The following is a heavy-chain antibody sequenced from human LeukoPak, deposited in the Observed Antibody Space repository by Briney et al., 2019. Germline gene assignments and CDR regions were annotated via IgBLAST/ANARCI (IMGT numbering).Heavy chain of an antibody. CDR1: GFTFSGYA. Sequence: GRSLSLSCAASGFTFSGYAMHWVRQAPGKGLEWVAVISYDGSNKLSADSVKGRFTISRDNSKNTLYLQMNSLRAEDTAVYYCAKEGTMVRGLTLDQWGQGTLVTVSS. D-gene: IGHD3-10*01. J-gene: IGHJ4*02. V-gene: IGHV3-30*18. CDR2: ISYDGSNK. CDR3: AKEGTMVRGLTLDQ.